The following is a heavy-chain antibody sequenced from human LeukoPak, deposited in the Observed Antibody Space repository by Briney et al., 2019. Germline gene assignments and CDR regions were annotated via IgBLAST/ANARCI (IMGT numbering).Heavy chain of an antibody. Sequence: GGSLRLSCAASGFTFSSYAMSWVRQARGKGLEWVSAISGSGGSTYYADSVKGRFTISRDNSKNTLYLQMNSLRAEDTAVYYCAKEITMVRGVILNKFDYWGQGTLVTVSS. CDR3: AKEITMVRGVILNKFDY. V-gene: IGHV3-23*01. CDR2: ISGSGGST. CDR1: GFTFSSYA. D-gene: IGHD3-10*01. J-gene: IGHJ4*02.